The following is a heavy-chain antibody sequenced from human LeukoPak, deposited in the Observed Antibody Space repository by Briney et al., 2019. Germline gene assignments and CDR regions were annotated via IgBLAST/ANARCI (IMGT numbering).Heavy chain of an antibody. CDR2: IYYSGST. J-gene: IGHJ4*02. V-gene: IGHV4-39*02. CDR1: GGSISSSSYY. Sequence: SETLSLTCTVSGGSISSSSYYWGWIRQPPGKGLEWIGSIYYSGSTYYNPSLKSRVTISVDTSKNQFSLKLSSVTAADTAVYYCAREPSTPPVAAALGFDYWGQGTLVTVSS. CDR3: AREPSTPPVAAALGFDY. D-gene: IGHD6-13*01.